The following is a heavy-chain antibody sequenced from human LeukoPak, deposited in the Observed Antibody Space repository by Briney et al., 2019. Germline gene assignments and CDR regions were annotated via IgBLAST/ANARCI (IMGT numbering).Heavy chain of an antibody. CDR3: ARGRYYFDY. V-gene: IGHV4-61*01. D-gene: IGHD1-26*01. CDR2: IYYSGST. Sequence: SETLSLTWTVSGGSISSSSYYWSWIRQPPGKGLEWIGYIYYSGSTNYNPSLKSRVTISVDTSKNQFSLKLSSVTAADTAVYYCARGRYYFDYWGQGTLDTVSS. J-gene: IGHJ4*02. CDR1: GGSISSSSYY.